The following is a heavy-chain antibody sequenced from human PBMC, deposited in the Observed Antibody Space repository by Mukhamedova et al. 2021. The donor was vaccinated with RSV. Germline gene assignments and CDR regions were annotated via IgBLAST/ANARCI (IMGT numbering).Heavy chain of an antibody. J-gene: IGHJ4*02. CDR3: ASDCSGGSCYSSPSD. V-gene: IGHV4-30-2*04. D-gene: IGHD2-15*01. CDR2: GST. Sequence: GSTYYNPSLKSRVTISVDTSKNQFSLKLSSVTAADTAVYYCASDCSGGSCYSSPSDWGQGTLVTVSS.